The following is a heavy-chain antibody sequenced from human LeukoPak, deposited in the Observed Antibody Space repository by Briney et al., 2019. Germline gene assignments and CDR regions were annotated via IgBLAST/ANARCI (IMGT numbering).Heavy chain of an antibody. J-gene: IGHJ4*02. CDR3: ARRRIVVVPAAMRWHNDYYYDSFGGGFDY. D-gene: IGHD2-2*01. V-gene: IGHV4-34*01. Sequence: SETLSLTCAVYGGSFSGYYWSWIRQPPGKGLEWIGEINHSGSTNYNPSLKSRVTISVDTSKSQFSLKVGSVNAADTGVYYCARRRIVVVPAAMRWHNDYYYDSFGGGFDYWGQGTLVTVSS. CDR2: INHSGST. CDR1: GGSFSGYY.